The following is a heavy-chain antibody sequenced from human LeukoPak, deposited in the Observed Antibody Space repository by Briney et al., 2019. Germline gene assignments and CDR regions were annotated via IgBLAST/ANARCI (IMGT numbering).Heavy chain of an antibody. D-gene: IGHD3-22*01. CDR1: GFTFSSHW. V-gene: IGHV3-7*01. Sequence: PGGSLRLSCAASGFTFSSHWMSWDRQAPGKGLEWVANIKQDGSEKYYVDSVKGRFTISRDNAKNSLYLQMNSLRAEDTAVYYCARGRYYDSSGYHGWFDPWGQGTLVTVSS. CDR3: ARGRYYDSSGYHGWFDP. CDR2: IKQDGSEK. J-gene: IGHJ5*02.